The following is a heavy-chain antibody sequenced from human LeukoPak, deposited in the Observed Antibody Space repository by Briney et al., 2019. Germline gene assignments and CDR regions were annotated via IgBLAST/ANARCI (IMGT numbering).Heavy chain of an antibody. V-gene: IGHV3-7*05. CDR3: ARWSHVSGRWFLDN. Sequence: GGSLRLSCAASGFTLSDHWMTWVRQAPGKGLEWVADINEGGSKIYSLDSVKGRFTISRDNAKNSLSLQLNTLRAEDTAVYYCARWSHVSGRWFLDNWGRGTLVSVSS. CDR2: INEGGSKI. J-gene: IGHJ4*02. D-gene: IGHD3-10*01. CDR1: GFTLSDHW.